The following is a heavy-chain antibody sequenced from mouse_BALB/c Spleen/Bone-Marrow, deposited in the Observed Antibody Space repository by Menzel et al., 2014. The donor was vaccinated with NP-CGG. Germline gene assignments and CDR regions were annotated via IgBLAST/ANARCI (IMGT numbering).Heavy chain of an antibody. J-gene: IGHJ2*01. CDR2: IDPANGNA. D-gene: IGHD1-1*01. Sequence: EVKLMESGAELVKPGASVKLSCTASGFNIKDTYMHWVKERPEQGLEWIGRIDPANGNAKYDPKFQGKATITADTSSNTAHXQLSSLTSEDTAVYYCARYYYGYYFDYWGQGTTLTVSS. CDR1: GFNIKDTY. CDR3: ARYYYGYYFDY. V-gene: IGHV14-3*02.